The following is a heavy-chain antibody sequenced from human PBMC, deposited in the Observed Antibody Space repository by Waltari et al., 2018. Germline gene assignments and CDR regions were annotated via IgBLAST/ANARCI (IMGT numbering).Heavy chain of an antibody. D-gene: IGHD3-16*01. J-gene: IGHJ4*02. CDR2: VKPDGTTK. CDR3: GTLEDVAS. CDR1: GFTFTAYW. Sequence: EVQVVESGGGLVQPGESLTLSCRASGFTFTAYWMHWVRQVPGKGLEWVSGVKPDGTTKNYADSVRGRCTISRDNARNTVHLQLNSLRVEDTAVYYCGTLEDVASWGRGALVTVSS. V-gene: IGHV3-74*01.